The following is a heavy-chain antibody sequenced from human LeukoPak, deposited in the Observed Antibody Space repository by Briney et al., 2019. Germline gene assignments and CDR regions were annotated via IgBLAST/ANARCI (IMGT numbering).Heavy chain of an antibody. CDR2: ISSSSSSI. V-gene: IGHV3-21*06. D-gene: IGHD4-17*01. Sequence: GGALRLSCAASGFTFSSYSMNWVRQAPGKGLDWVSSISSSSSSIYYADSMKGRFTISRDNVKNLLFLQMNSLRAEDTAIYYCARDRKGRTYGDPYWFFDLWGRGTLVSVSS. CDR1: GFTFSSYS. J-gene: IGHJ2*01. CDR3: ARDRKGRTYGDPYWFFDL.